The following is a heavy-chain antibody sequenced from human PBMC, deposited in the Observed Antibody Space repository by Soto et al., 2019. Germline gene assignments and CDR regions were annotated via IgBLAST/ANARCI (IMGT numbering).Heavy chain of an antibody. CDR1: GVTVSSYW. CDR3: GRVPAAGAPIGIDH. D-gene: IGHD5-12*01. V-gene: IGHV3-74*01. J-gene: IGHJ4*02. CDR2: IHDDGSIT. Sequence: GGSLRLSCAASGVTVSSYWMHWVRQAPGKGLGWVARIHDDGSITNYADSVKGRFTISRDNAKNTLYLQMNSLRAEDTAVYYCGRVPAAGAPIGIDHWGQGILVTVSS.